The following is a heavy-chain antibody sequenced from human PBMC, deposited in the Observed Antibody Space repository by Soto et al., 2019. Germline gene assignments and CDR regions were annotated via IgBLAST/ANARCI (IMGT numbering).Heavy chain of an antibody. CDR1: GGSISSYY. J-gene: IGHJ5*02. CDR3: ARGSGGYYGSDNWFDP. Sequence: SETLSLTCTVSGGSISSYYWSWIRQPPGKGLEWIGYIYYSGSTNYNPSLKSRVTISVDTSKNQFSLKLSSVTAADTAVYHCARGSGGYYGSDNWFDPWGQGTLVTVSS. V-gene: IGHV4-59*08. D-gene: IGHD3-10*01. CDR2: IYYSGST.